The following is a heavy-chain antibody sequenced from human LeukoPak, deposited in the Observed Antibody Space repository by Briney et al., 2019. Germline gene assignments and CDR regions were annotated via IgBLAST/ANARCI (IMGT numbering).Heavy chain of an antibody. V-gene: IGHV1-2*02. CDR3: AREKVEGACWFDP. J-gene: IGHJ5*02. CDR1: GYTFTGYY. D-gene: IGHD2-15*01. Sequence: ASVKVSCKASGYTFTGYYMHWVRQATGPGLEWMGWINSNSGGTNYAQKFQGRVTMTRDTSISTVYMELSRLRSDDTAVYYCAREKVEGACWFDPWGQGTLVTVFS. CDR2: INSNSGGT.